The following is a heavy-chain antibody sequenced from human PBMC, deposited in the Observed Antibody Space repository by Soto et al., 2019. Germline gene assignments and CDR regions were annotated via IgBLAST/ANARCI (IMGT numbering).Heavy chain of an antibody. CDR1: GFTFSSYA. CDR2: ISSNGGST. D-gene: IGHD6-19*01. V-gene: IGHV3-64*01. CDR3: ARQLLHSYYFDY. J-gene: IGHJ4*02. Sequence: EVQLVESGGGLVQPGGSLRLSCAASGFTFSSYAMHWVRQAPGKGLEYVLAISSNGGSTYYAKSVKGRFTISRDNSKNTLYLQMGSLTAEDMAVYYSARQLLHSYYFDYWGQATLVTVSS.